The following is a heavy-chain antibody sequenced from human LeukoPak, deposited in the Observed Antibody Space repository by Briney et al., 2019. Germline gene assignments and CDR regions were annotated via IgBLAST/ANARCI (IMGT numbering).Heavy chain of an antibody. J-gene: IGHJ4*02. V-gene: IGHV4-34*01. CDR2: INHSGST. Sequence: SETLSLTCAVYGGSFSGYYWSWIRQPPGKGLEWIGEINHSGSTNYNPSLKSRVTISVDTSENQFSLKLSSVTAADTAVYYCARKYYDYVWGSYRKGDFDYWGQGTLVTVSS. CDR3: ARKYYDYVWGSYRKGDFDY. D-gene: IGHD3-16*02. CDR1: GGSFSGYY.